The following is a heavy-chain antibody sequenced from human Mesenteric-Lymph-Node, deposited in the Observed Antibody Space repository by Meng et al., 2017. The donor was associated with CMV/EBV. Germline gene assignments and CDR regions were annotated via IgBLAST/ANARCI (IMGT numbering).Heavy chain of an antibody. J-gene: IGHJ4*02. CDR2: ISSSGSTI. CDR3: VRLSYSGGIWVEPPALDY. D-gene: IGHD1-14*01. V-gene: IGHV3-48*03. Sequence: GESLKISCAASGFTFSSHEMNWVRQAPGKGLEWVSYISSSGSTIYYADSVKGRFTISRDNAKNSLYLQMNSLRAEDTAIYYCVRLSYSGGIWVEPPALDYWGQGTLVTVSS. CDR1: GFTFSSHE.